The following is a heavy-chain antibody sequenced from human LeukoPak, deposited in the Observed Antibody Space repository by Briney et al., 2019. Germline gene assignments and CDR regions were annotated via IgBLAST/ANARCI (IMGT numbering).Heavy chain of an antibody. J-gene: IGHJ5*02. CDR1: GYTFTSYY. Sequence: ASVKVSCKASGYTFTSYYMHWVRQAPGQGLEWMGIINPSGGSTSYAQKFQGRVTITTDESTSTAYMELSSLRSEDTAVYYCARGGRITTVVGFNWFDPWGQGTLVTVSS. CDR3: ARGGRITTVVGFNWFDP. D-gene: IGHD6-19*01. V-gene: IGHV1-46*01. CDR2: INPSGGST.